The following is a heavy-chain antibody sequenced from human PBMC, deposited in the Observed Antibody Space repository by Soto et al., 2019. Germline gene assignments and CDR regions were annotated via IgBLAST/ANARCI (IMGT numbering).Heavy chain of an antibody. CDR3: ARAAQKYSGGGSVPRPPGGVPFDY. D-gene: IGHD1-26*01. CDR2: IYYSGST. CDR1: GGSISSYY. V-gene: IGHV4-59*01. J-gene: IGHJ4*02. Sequence: SETLSLTCTVSGGSISSYYWSWIRQPPGKGLEWIGYIYYSGSTNYNPSLKSRVTISVDTSKNQFSLKLSSVTAADTAVYYCARAAQKYSGGGSVPRPPGGVPFDYGGQGTLVTVSS.